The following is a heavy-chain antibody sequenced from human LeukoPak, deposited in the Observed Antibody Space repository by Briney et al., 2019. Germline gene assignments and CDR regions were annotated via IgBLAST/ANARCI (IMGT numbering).Heavy chain of an antibody. CDR3: ARVVQRSGYYSFFYYYYMDF. CDR1: GGSISSYY. CDR2: IYYSGST. D-gene: IGHD3-3*01. Sequence: ASETLSLTCTVSGGSISSYYWSWIRQPPGKGLEWIGYIYYSGSTNYNPSLKSRVTISVDTSKNQFSLKLSSVTAADTAVYYCARVVQRSGYYSFFYYYYMDFWGKETTVTVSS. J-gene: IGHJ6*03. V-gene: IGHV4-59*01.